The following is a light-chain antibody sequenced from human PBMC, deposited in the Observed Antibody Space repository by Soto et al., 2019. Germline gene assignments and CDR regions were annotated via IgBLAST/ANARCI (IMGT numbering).Light chain of an antibody. CDR3: QQFGSSLYT. V-gene: IGKV3-20*01. J-gene: IGKJ2*01. CDR2: GAS. CDR1: QSVSDNN. Sequence: EVVLTQSPGTLSLSPGDRGALSCRASQSVSDNNLAWYQLRPGQAPRLLIYGASRRATGIPDRFSGSGSGTDFTLTISGLEPEEFAVYYCQQFGSSLYTFGQGTKVDIK.